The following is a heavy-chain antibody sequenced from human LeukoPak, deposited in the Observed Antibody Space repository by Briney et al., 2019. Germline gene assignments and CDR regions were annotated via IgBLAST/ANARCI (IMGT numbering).Heavy chain of an antibody. V-gene: IGHV3-23*01. CDR3: ARDEWGVALY. CDR2: ISGSGGST. Sequence: GGSLRLSCAASGFTFSSYAMSWVRQAPGKGLEWVSAISGSGGSTYYADSVKGRFTISRDNAKSSLYLQMNSLRAEDTAVYYCARDEWGVALYWGQGTLVTVSS. D-gene: IGHD1-26*01. CDR1: GFTFSSYA. J-gene: IGHJ4*02.